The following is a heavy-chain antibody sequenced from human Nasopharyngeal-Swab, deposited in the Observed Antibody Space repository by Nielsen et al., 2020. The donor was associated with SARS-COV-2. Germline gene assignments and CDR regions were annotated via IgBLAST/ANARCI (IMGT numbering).Heavy chain of an antibody. J-gene: IGHJ5*02. Sequence: SETLSLTCAVYGGSFSGYYWSWIRQPPGKGLEWIGEINHSGSTNYNPSLKSRVTISVDTSKNQFSLKLSSVTAADTAVYYCARHASHIVLMVYAMGWFDPWGQGTLVTVSS. V-gene: IGHV4-34*01. CDR2: INHSGST. CDR1: GGSFSGYY. CDR3: ARHASHIVLMVYAMGWFDP. D-gene: IGHD2-8*01.